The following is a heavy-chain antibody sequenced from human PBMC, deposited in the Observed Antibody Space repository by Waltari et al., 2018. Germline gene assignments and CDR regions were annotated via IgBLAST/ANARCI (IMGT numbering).Heavy chain of an antibody. CDR1: GGSISSHY. J-gene: IGHJ4*02. CDR3: ARYCSTTSCNGEHKKSFDY. Sequence: QVQLQESGPGLVKPSETLSLTCTVSGGSISSHYWNWIRQPPGKGLEWIGYIYYNGNTNYNPSLNSRVTISVDTSKNQFSLKLSSVTAADTAVYYSARYCSTTSCNGEHKKSFDYWGQGTLVTVSS. CDR2: IYYNGNT. V-gene: IGHV4-59*11. D-gene: IGHD2-2*01.